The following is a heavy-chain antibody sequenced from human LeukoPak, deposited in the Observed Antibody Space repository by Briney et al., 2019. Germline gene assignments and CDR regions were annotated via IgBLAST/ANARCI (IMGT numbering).Heavy chain of an antibody. CDR2: VQPGASDI. Sequence: GESLKISCKGSGYRFTSYWIGGGRQVPGKGLEWMGSVQPGASDIRYSPSFQGQVTISADKSISTVYLQWSGLTASDTAMYYCARYYYDSSAYPYYFEYWGQGTLVTVSS. J-gene: IGHJ4*02. D-gene: IGHD3-22*01. V-gene: IGHV5-51*01. CDR3: ARYYYDSSAYPYYFEY. CDR1: GYRFTSYW.